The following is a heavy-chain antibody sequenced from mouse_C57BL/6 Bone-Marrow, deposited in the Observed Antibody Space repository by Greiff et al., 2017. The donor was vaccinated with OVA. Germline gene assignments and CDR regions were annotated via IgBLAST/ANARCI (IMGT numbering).Heavy chain of an antibody. V-gene: IGHV6-3*01. J-gene: IGHJ3*01. Sequence: EVKLVESGGGLVQPGGSMKLSCVASGFTFSNYWMNWVRQSPEKGLEWVAQIRLKSDNYATHYAESVKGRFAISRDDSKSSVYLQMNNLRAEDTGIYYCTDILLWLRREAYWGQGTLVTVSA. CDR2: IRLKSDNYAT. D-gene: IGHD2-2*01. CDR1: GFTFSNYW. CDR3: TDILLWLRREAY.